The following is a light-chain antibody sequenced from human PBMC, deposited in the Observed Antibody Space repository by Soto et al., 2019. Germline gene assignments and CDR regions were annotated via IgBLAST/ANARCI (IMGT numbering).Light chain of an antibody. CDR3: QQYNNWPPTWT. V-gene: IGKV3-15*01. Sequence: EIVLTQSPATLSLSPGERATLSCRASQSVSSFLAWYQQKPGQPPRLLISDASTRAADIPARFTGSGSGTEFTLTISSLESEDFAVYYCQQYNNWPPTWTFGQGTKVDIK. J-gene: IGKJ1*01. CDR1: QSVSSF. CDR2: DAS.